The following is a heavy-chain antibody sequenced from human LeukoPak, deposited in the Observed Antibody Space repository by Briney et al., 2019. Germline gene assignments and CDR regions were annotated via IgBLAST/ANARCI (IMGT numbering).Heavy chain of an antibody. CDR1: GESVSSDSAA. CDR3: TREVVAATLYYHYGMDV. V-gene: IGHV6-1*01. D-gene: IGHD2-15*01. J-gene: IGHJ6*02. Sequence: SQTLSLTCAISGESVSSDSAAWNWIRQSPSRGLEWLGRTYYRSKWDNDYAVSVKSRVIINSDTSKNQFSLHLNSVTPEDTAVYYCTREVVAATLYYHYGMDVWGQGTTVTVSS. CDR2: TYYRSKWDN.